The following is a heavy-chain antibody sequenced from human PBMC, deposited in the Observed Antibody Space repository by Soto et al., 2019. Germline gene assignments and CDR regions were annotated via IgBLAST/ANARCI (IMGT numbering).Heavy chain of an antibody. CDR3: ASGGTIFGVVTLLYYYGMDV. V-gene: IGHV1-69*01. CDR1: GGTFSSYA. J-gene: IGHJ6*02. Sequence: QVQLVQSGAEVKKPGSSVKVSCKASGGTFSSYAISWVRQAPGQGLEWMGGIIPIFGTANYAQKFQGRVTITADESTSTAYMELISLRSEDTAVYYCASGGTIFGVVTLLYYYGMDVWGQGTTVTFAS. CDR2: IIPIFGTA. D-gene: IGHD3-3*01.